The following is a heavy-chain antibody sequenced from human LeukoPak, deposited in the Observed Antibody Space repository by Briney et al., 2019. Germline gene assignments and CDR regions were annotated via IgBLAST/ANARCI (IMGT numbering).Heavy chain of an antibody. D-gene: IGHD3-22*01. CDR2: VYSTGAT. Sequence: SETLSLACTVSAGSISSYFWNWIRQPPGTELEWIGYVYSTGATNYNPSPKSRLTISVDTSKNQFSLKLTSVTAADTAVYYCARAAGDYYDRAFDIWGQGTMVTVSS. CDR3: ARAAGDYYDRAFDI. V-gene: IGHV4-59*01. J-gene: IGHJ3*02. CDR1: AGSISSYF.